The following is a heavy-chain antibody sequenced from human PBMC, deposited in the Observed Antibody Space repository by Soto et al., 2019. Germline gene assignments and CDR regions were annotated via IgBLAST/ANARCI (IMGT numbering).Heavy chain of an antibody. CDR2: IYYSGST. D-gene: IGHD3-3*02. J-gene: IGHJ5*02. V-gene: IGHV4-39*01. Sequence: SSETLSLTCTVSGGSISSYDYYWGWIRQPPGKGLEWIGSIYYSGSTYYNPSLKSRVTISVDTSKNQFSLKLTSVTAADTAVYYCASPKIAFYNWFDPWGQGTLVTVSS. CDR1: GGSISSYDYY. CDR3: ASPKIAFYNWFDP.